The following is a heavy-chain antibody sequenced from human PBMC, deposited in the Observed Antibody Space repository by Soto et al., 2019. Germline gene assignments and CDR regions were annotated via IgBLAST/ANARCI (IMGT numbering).Heavy chain of an antibody. D-gene: IGHD6-19*01. CDR3: ARHGAAIWLGY. CDR1: GYTFSGHW. CDR2: IDPSDSYI. J-gene: IGHJ4*02. Sequence: PGESLKISCKTSGYTFSGHWISWVRQVPGKGLQWMGNIDPSDSYINYNPAFRGHVTFSVDKSSSTAYLHWRSLGPSDTALYYCARHGAAIWLGYWGQGTLVTVSS. V-gene: IGHV5-10-1*01.